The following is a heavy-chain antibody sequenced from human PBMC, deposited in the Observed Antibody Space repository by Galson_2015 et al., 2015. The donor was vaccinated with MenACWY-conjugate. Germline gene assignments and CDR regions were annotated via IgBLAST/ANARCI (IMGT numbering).Heavy chain of an antibody. CDR1: GFSLSRYS. Sequence: SLRLSCAASGFSLSRYSMNWVRQAPGKGLEWISYITSSSSTIYYADSVKGRFTISRDHANNSLYLQMNNLRSDDAALYYCARDLSYQPLLHFSETPRGAFDIWGQGTTVTVSS. J-gene: IGHJ3*02. CDR3: ARDLSYQPLLHFSETPRGAFDI. V-gene: IGHV3-48*04. CDR2: ITSSSSTI. D-gene: IGHD2-2*01.